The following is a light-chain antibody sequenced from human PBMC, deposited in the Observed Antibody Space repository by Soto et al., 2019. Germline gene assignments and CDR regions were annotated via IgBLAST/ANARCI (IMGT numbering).Light chain of an antibody. CDR1: TSNIGSNT. CDR2: SNN. CDR3: AAWDDSLNGYV. Sequence: QSALTQPPSASVTPGQRVTISCSGSTSNIGSNTVNWFQQLPGTAPKLLIHSNNQRPSGVPGRFSGSKSGTSASLAISGLQSEDEADYFCAAWDDSLNGYVFGTGTKVTVL. J-gene: IGLJ1*01. V-gene: IGLV1-44*01.